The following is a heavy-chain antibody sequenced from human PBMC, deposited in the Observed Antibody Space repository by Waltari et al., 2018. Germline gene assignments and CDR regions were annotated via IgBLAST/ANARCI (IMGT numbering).Heavy chain of an antibody. J-gene: IGHJ4*02. Sequence: QVQLVQSGAEVKKPGASVKVSCKASGYTFTSYDINWVRQATGQGLEWMGWMNPNSGNTGYAQKFQGRVTMTRNTSISTAYMELSSLRSEDTAVYYCARATYYDFWSGYYPPYWGQGTLVTVSS. CDR3: ARATYYDFWSGYYPPY. CDR1: GYTFTSYD. V-gene: IGHV1-8*01. D-gene: IGHD3-3*01. CDR2: MNPNSGNT.